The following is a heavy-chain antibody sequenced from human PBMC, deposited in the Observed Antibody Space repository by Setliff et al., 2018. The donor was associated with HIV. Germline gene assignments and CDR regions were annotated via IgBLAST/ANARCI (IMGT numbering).Heavy chain of an antibody. CDR3: ARHGAYEAYYDYMDV. CDR2: MNPKSGNT. V-gene: IGHV1-8*02. J-gene: IGHJ6*03. D-gene: IGHD5-12*01. CDR1: GYTFTNSD. Sequence: ASVKVSCKASGYTFTNSDINWVRQATGQGLEWMGWMNPKSGNTGYAQRFQGRVTMTRDTSGSTSYMELSSLRSEDTAVYYCARHGAYEAYYDYMDVWGKGTTVTVAS.